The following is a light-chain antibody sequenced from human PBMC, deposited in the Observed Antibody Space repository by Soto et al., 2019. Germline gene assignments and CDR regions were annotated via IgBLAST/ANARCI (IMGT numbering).Light chain of an antibody. Sequence: EIVLTQSPGTLSLSPGERATLSCRASQSLTSSYLAWYQQKPGQSPRLLIYGASRRATGIPDRFSGSGSGTDFTLTISRLEPEDFAVYYCQQYNNWPPITFGQGTRLEIK. V-gene: IGKV3-20*01. J-gene: IGKJ5*01. CDR2: GAS. CDR3: QQYNNWPPIT. CDR1: QSLTSSY.